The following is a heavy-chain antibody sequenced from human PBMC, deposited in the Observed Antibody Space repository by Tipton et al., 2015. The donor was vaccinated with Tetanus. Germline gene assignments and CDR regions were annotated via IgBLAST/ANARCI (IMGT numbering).Heavy chain of an antibody. J-gene: IGHJ4*02. CDR3: AKLFGSGTYYNYFDY. Sequence: SLRLSCAGSGFTFRNYAMSWVRKTPGKGLEWLSVIYSGSSTTYYADSVKGRFTISRDNSKNTLYLQMNSLRAEDTAVYYCAKLFGSGTYYNYFDYWGQGTLVPVSS. CDR2: IYSGSSTT. CDR1: GFTFRNYA. D-gene: IGHD3-10*01. V-gene: IGHV3-23*03.